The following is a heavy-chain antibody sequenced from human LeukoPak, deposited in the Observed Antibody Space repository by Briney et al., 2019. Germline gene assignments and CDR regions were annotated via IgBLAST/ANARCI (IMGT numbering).Heavy chain of an antibody. CDR2: IYASGGT. Sequence: PSETLSLTCTVSGGSISSGSYYWSWIRQPAGKGLEWIGHIYASGGTKYNPSLESRFTISIDTSKNQLSLRLSSVTAADTAVYYCTREKSYGYIRADSWGQGTLVAVSS. V-gene: IGHV4-61*09. CDR1: GGSISSGSYY. CDR3: TREKSYGYIRADS. J-gene: IGHJ4*02. D-gene: IGHD3-16*01.